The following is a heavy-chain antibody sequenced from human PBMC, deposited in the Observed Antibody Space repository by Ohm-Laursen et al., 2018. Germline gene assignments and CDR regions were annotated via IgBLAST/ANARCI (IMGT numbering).Heavy chain of an antibody. CDR2: ISWDSGNT. D-gene: IGHD4-17*01. V-gene: IGHV3-9*01. CDR3: AKAKGTTVTTAYSQH. J-gene: IGHJ1*01. CDR1: GFTFDDYA. Sequence: SLRLSCAASGFTFDDYALHWVRQAPGKGLEWVSGISWDSGNTGYADSVKGRFTISRDNAGNSLYLQMNSLGAEDTALYYCAKAKGTTVTTAYSQHWGQGTLVTVSS.